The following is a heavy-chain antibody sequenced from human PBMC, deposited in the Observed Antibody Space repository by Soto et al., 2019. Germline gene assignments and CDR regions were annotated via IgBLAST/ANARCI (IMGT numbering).Heavy chain of an antibody. CDR2: IYTSGST. D-gene: IGHD3-3*01. CDR1: GGSISSYY. CDR3: ARGTYDFWSGYPYYYYYYGMDV. J-gene: IGHJ6*02. V-gene: IGHV4-4*07. Sequence: PSETLSLTCTVSGGSISSYYWSWIRQPAGKVLEWIGRIYTSGSTNYNPSLKSRVTMSVDTSKNQFSLKLSSVTAADTAVYYCARGTYDFWSGYPYYYYYYGMDVWGQGTTVTVS.